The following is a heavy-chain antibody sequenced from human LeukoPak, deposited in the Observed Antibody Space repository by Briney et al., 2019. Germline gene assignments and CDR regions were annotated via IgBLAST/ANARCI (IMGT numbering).Heavy chain of an antibody. CDR3: ARLSSTLYYSMDV. J-gene: IGHJ6*02. CDR1: GGSISPYY. Sequence: SETLSLTCAVSGGSISPYYWTWIRQPPGKGLEWVGYIQNSAIYRAKIKSSPSLQSRVSLSIDTSKNQVSLTVNSVTAADTAVYYCARLSSTLYYSMDVWGPGTAVTVSS. V-gene: IGHV4-59*08. CDR2: IQNSAIYRAKI. D-gene: IGHD6-6*01.